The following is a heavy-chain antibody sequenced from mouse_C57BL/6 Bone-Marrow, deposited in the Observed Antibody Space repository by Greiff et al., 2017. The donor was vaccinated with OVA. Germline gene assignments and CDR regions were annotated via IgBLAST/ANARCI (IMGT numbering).Heavy chain of an antibody. V-gene: IGHV2-5*01. Sequence: VKVVESGPGLVQPSQSLSITCTVSGFSLTSYGVHWVRQSPGKGLEWLGVIWRGGSTDYNAAFMSRLSITKDNSKSQVFFKMNSLQADDTAIYYCAKRGLLWYAMDYWGQGTSVTVSS. CDR2: IWRGGST. CDR3: AKRGLLWYAMDY. J-gene: IGHJ4*01. CDR1: GFSLTSYG. D-gene: IGHD2-1*01.